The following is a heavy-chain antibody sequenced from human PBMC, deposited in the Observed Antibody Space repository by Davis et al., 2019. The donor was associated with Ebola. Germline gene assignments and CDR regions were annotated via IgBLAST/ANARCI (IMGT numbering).Heavy chain of an antibody. V-gene: IGHV1-3*01. CDR3: ARDNVLRYFDWAYNWFDP. D-gene: IGHD3-9*01. J-gene: IGHJ5*02. CDR1: GYTFTSYA. Sequence: AASVKVSCKASGYTFTSYAMHWVRQAPGQRLEWMGWINAGNGNTKYSQKFQGRVTITADKSTSTVYMELSSLRSEDTAVYYCARDNVLRYFDWAYNWFDPWGQGTLVTVSS. CDR2: INAGNGNT.